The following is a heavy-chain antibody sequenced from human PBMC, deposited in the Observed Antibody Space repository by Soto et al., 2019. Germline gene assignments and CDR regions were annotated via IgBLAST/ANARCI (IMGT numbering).Heavy chain of an antibody. J-gene: IGHJ4*02. CDR1: GGSVSGYY. D-gene: IGHD3-10*01. V-gene: IGHV4-59*08. CDR2: IHYSGST. CDR3: ARHYNSGSYPLDC. Sequence: PSETLSLTCTVSGGSVSGYYLGWIRQPPGRGLEYIGHIHYSGSTNYNPSLKSRVTMSVDASRNQFSLKLNSVTAADTAVYFCARHYNSGSYPLDCWGQGTLVTVSS.